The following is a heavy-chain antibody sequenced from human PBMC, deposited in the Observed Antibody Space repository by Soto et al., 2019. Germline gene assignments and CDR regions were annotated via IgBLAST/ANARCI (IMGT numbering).Heavy chain of an antibody. J-gene: IGHJ5*02. CDR2: IYVTVAV. CDR1: GAALISGNYY. D-gene: IGHD2-21*01. Sequence: SETLSLTASVSGAALISGNYYWSWIRQVPGKGLEWIGHIYVTVAVDYNPSLRDRITISQDTSERQFSLNLRLVTAADTAVYYCARLRIATNNYKWFDPWGQGTLVTVSS. V-gene: IGHV4-31*03. CDR3: ARLRIATNNYKWFDP.